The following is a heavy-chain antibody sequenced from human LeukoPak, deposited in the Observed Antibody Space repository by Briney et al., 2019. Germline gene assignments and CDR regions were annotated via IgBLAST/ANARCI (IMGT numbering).Heavy chain of an antibody. CDR1: GGTFSSYA. Sequence: GASVKVSCKASGGTFSSYAISWVRQAPGQGLEWMGGIIPIFGTANYAQKFQGRVTITADESTSTAYMELSSLRSEDTAVYYCARDLTFLLAIYRDYYYYYGMDVWGQGTTVTVSS. V-gene: IGHV1-69*13. CDR2: IIPIFGTA. J-gene: IGHJ6*02. CDR3: ARDLTFLLAIYRDYYYYYGMDV. D-gene: IGHD2/OR15-2a*01.